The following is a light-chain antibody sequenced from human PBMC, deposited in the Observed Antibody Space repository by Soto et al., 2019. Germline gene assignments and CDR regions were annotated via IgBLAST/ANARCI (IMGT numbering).Light chain of an antibody. J-gene: IGLJ1*01. V-gene: IGLV1-44*01. CDR1: SSNIGGNA. Sequence: QSVLTQPPSASGTPGQRVTISCSGSSSNIGGNAVNWYQQLPGTTPKLLIYSNNQRPSGVPDRFSGSKSGTSASLAISGLQSEDEADYYCAAWDDSRSGYVVGTGTKVTVI. CDR3: AAWDDSRSGYV. CDR2: SNN.